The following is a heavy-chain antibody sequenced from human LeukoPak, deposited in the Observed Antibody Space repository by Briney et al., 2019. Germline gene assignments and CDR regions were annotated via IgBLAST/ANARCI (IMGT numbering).Heavy chain of an antibody. Sequence: SETLSLTCTVSGGSIGSSSYYWGWIRQPPGKGPEWIGSIYYTGSTYNNPSLKSRVTISVDTSKNQFSLKVRSVTAADTAVYYCARDIGSQMATISDWFDPWGQGLLVTVSS. D-gene: IGHD5-24*01. CDR2: IYYTGST. V-gene: IGHV4-39*07. CDR1: GGSIGSSSYY. J-gene: IGHJ5*02. CDR3: ARDIGSQMATISDWFDP.